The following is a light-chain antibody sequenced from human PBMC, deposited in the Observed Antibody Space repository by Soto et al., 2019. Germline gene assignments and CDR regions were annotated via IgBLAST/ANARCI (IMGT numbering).Light chain of an antibody. J-gene: IGKJ1*01. V-gene: IGKV3-15*01. CDR2: GAS. CDR1: QSVSGN. Sequence: EIVMTQSPATLSVSPGERATLSSRASQSVSGNLAWYQQKPGQAPRLLIYGASTRATGIPARFSGSGSGTEFTLTISSLQSEDFAVYYCQQYNNWPQTFGQGTKVEIK. CDR3: QQYNNWPQT.